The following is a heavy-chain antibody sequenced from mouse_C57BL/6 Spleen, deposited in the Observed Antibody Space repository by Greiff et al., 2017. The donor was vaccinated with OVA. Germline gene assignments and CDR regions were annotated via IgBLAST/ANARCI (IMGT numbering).Heavy chain of an antibody. CDR2: IDPSDSET. D-gene: IGHD2-3*01. CDR3: ARSDGSRYFDV. J-gene: IGHJ1*03. Sequence: QVHVKQPGAELVRPGSSVKLSCKASGYTFTSYWMHWVKQRPIQGLEWIGNIDPSDSETHYNQKFKDKATLTVDKSSSTAYMQISSLKSEDSAVYYCARSDGSRYFDVWGTGTTVTVSS. CDR1: GYTFTSYW. V-gene: IGHV1-52*01.